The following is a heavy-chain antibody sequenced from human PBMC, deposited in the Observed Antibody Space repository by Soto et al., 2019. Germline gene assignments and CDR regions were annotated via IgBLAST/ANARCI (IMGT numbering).Heavy chain of an antibody. CDR1: GGSVSSGSYY. CDR2: IYYSGST. Sequence: SETLSLTCTVSGGSVSSGSYYWSWIRQPPGKGLEWIGYIYYSGSTNYNPSLKSRVTISVDTSKNQFSLKLSSVTAADTAVYYCAREGGGKIVVVPAASNWFDPWGQGTLVTVSS. CDR3: AREGGGKIVVVPAASNWFDP. D-gene: IGHD2-2*01. V-gene: IGHV4-61*01. J-gene: IGHJ5*02.